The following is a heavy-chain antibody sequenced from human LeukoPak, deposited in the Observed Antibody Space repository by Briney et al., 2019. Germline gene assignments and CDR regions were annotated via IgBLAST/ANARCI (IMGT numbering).Heavy chain of an antibody. CDR2: ISGSGTTI. Sequence: GGSLRLSCAASGFTFSDYYMSWIRQAPGKGLEWISYISGSGTTIYYADSVKGRLTISRDNAKKSLYLQMNSLRAEDTALYYCARVASNYDFDYWGQGTLVSVSS. V-gene: IGHV3-11*01. J-gene: IGHJ4*02. D-gene: IGHD4-11*01. CDR3: ARVASNYDFDY. CDR1: GFTFSDYY.